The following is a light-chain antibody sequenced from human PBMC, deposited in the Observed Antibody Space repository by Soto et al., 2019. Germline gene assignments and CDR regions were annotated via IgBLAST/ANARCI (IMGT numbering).Light chain of an antibody. CDR2: GAS. J-gene: IGKJ1*01. CDR3: QQYNNWPGT. CDR1: QSVRSN. V-gene: IGKV3-15*01. Sequence: EIVMPQSPATLSVSQGERATLSCRASQSVRSNLAWYQQKPGQAPRLLIYGASTRATGIPARFSGSGSGTEFTLTISSLQSEDFAVYYCQQYNNWPGTFGQGTKVDIK.